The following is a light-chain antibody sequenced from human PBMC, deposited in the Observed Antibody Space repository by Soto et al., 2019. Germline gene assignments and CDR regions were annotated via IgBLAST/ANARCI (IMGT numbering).Light chain of an antibody. CDR2: DVS. J-gene: IGKJ3*01. V-gene: IGKV3D-20*02. CDR3: QQLNSYPL. CDR1: QSVSSSL. Sequence: EIVLTQSPGTLSLSPGEGATLSCRASQSVSSSLLAWFQQKPGQAPRLLIHDVSSRATGIPDRFSGSGSGTDFTLSISRLEPEDFATYYCQQLNSYPLFGPGTKVDIK.